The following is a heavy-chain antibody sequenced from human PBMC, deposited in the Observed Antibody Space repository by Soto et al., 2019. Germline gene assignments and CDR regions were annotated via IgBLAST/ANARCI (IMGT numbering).Heavy chain of an antibody. CDR2: ISYDGSNK. CDR1: GFTFSSYA. V-gene: IGHV3-30-3*01. CDR3: ATIVGADDAFDI. D-gene: IGHD1-26*01. Sequence: QVQLVESGGGVVQPGRSLRLSCAASGFTFSSYAMHWVRQAPGKGLEWVAVISYDGSNKYYADSVKGRFTISRDNSKNMLYLQMNSLRAEDTAVYYCATIVGADDAFDIWGQGTMVTVSS. J-gene: IGHJ3*02.